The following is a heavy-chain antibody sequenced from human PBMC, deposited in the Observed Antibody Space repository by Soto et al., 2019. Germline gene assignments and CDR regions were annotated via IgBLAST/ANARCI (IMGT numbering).Heavy chain of an antibody. Sequence: GGSLRLSCAASGFTFSSYAMSWVRQAPGKGLEWVSAISGSGGSTYYADSVKGRFTISRDNSKNTLYLQMNSLRAEDTAVYYCAKATLGFGESPDWFDPWGQGTLVTVSS. CDR1: GFTFSSYA. V-gene: IGHV3-23*01. J-gene: IGHJ5*02. D-gene: IGHD3-10*01. CDR2: ISGSGGST. CDR3: AKATLGFGESPDWFDP.